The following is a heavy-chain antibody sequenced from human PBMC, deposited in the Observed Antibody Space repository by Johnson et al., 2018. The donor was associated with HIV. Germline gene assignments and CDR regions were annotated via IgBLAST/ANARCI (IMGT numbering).Heavy chain of an antibody. D-gene: IGHD3-16*01. CDR1: GFTFSSYW. J-gene: IGHJ3*02. CDR3: ARGRGALDI. V-gene: IGHV3-7*04. CDR2: IEQDGSEK. Sequence: VQLVESGGGVVQPGRSLRLSCAASGFTFSSYWMNWVRQAPGKGLEWVANIEQDGSEKYYVDSVEGRFTISRDNAKNSLHLQMNSLRAEDTAVYYCARGRGALDIWGQGTMVIVSS.